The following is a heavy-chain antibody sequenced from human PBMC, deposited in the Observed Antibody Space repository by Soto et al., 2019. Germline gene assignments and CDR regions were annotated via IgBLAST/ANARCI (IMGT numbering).Heavy chain of an antibody. J-gene: IGHJ4*02. CDR1: GFIFNAYA. CDR3: ARVASDYINSADH. CDR2: IGGSGGNT. Sequence: EVQLLESGGGLVQPGGSLRLSCAASGFIFNAYAMTWVRQAPGKGLEWVSAIGGSGGNTYYAASVKGRFTTSRDNSKDTVDLEMNRLRVDDTAVYFCARVASDYINSADHWGQGIQVTVSS. V-gene: IGHV3-23*01. D-gene: IGHD4-4*01.